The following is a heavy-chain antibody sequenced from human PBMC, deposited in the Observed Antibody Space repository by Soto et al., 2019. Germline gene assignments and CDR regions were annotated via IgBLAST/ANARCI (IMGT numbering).Heavy chain of an antibody. D-gene: IGHD3-10*01. CDR2: IYPGDSDT. V-gene: IGHV5-51*01. J-gene: IGHJ3*02. CDR1: GYSFTSHW. CDR3: ARSPWFGELYDAFDI. Sequence: GEPLKISWKGSGYSFTSHWIGWVRQMPGKGLEWMGIIYPGDSDTRYSPSFQGQVTISADKSISTAYLQWSSLRASDTAMYYCARSPWFGELYDAFDIWGQGTMVTVSS.